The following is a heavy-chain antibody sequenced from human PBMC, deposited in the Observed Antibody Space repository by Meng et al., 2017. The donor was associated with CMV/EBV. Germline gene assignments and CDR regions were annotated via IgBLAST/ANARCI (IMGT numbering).Heavy chain of an antibody. Sequence: CKASGYTFTGYYMHWVRQAPGQGLEWMGWINPNSGGTNYAQKFQGRVTMTRDTSISTVYMELSRLRSDDTAVYYCARVTSVAYYFDYWGQGTLVTVSS. CDR1: GYTFTGYY. D-gene: IGHD3-16*01. CDR3: ARVTSVAYYFDY. V-gene: IGHV1-2*02. CDR2: INPNSGGT. J-gene: IGHJ4*02.